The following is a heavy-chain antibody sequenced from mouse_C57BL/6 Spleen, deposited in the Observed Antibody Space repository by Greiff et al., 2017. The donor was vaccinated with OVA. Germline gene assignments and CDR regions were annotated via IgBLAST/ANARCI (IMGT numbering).Heavy chain of an antibody. CDR1: GYAFSSSW. J-gene: IGHJ1*03. D-gene: IGHD6-1*01. CDR2: IYPGDGDT. CDR3: ARSSGLWYFDV. V-gene: IGHV1-82*01. Sequence: QVQLKESGPELVKPGASVKISCKASGYAFSSSWINWVKQRPGKGLEWIGRIYPGDGDTNYNGKFKGKATLTADKSSSTAYMQLSSLTSEDSAVYFCARSSGLWYFDVWGTGTTVTVSS.